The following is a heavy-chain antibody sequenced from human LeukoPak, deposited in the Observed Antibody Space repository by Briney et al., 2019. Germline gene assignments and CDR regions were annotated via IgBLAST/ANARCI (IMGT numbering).Heavy chain of an antibody. J-gene: IGHJ4*02. Sequence: GGSLRLSCAASGFTFSSYGMHWVRQAPGKGLEWVAVISYDRSNKYYADSVKGRFTISRDNSKNTLYLQMNSLRAEDTAVYYCAKDLSLLWFGELSILPDYWGQGTLVTVSS. CDR3: AKDLSLLWFGELSILPDY. V-gene: IGHV3-30*18. CDR2: ISYDRSNK. CDR1: GFTFSSYG. D-gene: IGHD3-10*01.